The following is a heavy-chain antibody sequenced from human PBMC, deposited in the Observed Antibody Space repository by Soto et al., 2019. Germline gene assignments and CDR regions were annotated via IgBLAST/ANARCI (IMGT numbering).Heavy chain of an antibody. D-gene: IGHD6-6*01. CDR3: ARSTIAPHLFMYPFDS. V-gene: IGHV3-30*03. CDR1: GFPFTTYG. Sequence: PGGSLRLSCAASGFPFTTYGMHWVREGPGKGLEWVAVISYDGSNTYYADSVKGRFTISRDNSKNTLYLQMNSLRPEDTALYYCARSTIAPHLFMYPFDSWGQGTLVTVSS. CDR2: ISYDGSNT. J-gene: IGHJ4*01.